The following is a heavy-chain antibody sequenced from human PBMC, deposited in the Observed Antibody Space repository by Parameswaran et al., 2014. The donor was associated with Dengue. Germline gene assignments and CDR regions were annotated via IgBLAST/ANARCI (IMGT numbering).Heavy chain of an antibody. Sequence: WVRQAPGQGLEWMGWINAGNGNTKYSQKFQGRVTITRDTSASTAYMELSSLRSEDTAVYYRARKKLGTTGMDVWGQGTTVTVSS. CDR3: ARKKLGTTGMDV. V-gene: IGHV1-3*01. J-gene: IGHJ6*02. D-gene: IGHD4-17*01. CDR2: INAGNGNT.